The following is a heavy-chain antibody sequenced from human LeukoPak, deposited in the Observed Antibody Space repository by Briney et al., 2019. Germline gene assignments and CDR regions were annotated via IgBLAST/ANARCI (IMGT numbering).Heavy chain of an antibody. CDR3: ARLSGGGSFFDY. D-gene: IGHD2-15*01. CDR2: IYYSGST. CDR1: GGSISSSSYY. Sequence: SETLSLTCTASGGSISSSSYYWGWIRQPPGKGLEWIGSIYYSGSTYYNPSLKSRVTISVDTSKNQFSLKLSSVTAADTAVYYCARLSGGGSFFDYWGQGTLVTVSS. J-gene: IGHJ4*02. V-gene: IGHV4-39*01.